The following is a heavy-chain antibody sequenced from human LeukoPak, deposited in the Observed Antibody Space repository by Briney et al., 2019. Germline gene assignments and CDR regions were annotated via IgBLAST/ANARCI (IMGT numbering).Heavy chain of an antibody. Sequence: SETLSLTCTVSGGSINSYYWSWIRQSPGKGLEWIGYIYYSGSTNYNPSLKSRVTISVDTSKNQFSLKLSSVTAADTAVYYCARLCGSCLYYYYGMDVWGQGTTVTVSS. CDR2: IYYSGST. CDR1: GGSINSYY. J-gene: IGHJ6*02. CDR3: ARLCGSCLYYYYGMDV. D-gene: IGHD1-26*01. V-gene: IGHV4-59*08.